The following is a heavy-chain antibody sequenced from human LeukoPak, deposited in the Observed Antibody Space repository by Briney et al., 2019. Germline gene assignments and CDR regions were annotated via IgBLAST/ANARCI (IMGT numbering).Heavy chain of an antibody. J-gene: IGHJ6*02. CDR1: GFTFSGSA. CDR2: IRSKANDYAT. D-gene: IGHD3-16*01. Sequence: PGGSLRLSCAASGFTFSGSAMHWVRQASGKGLELVGRIRSKANDYATAYAASVKGRFTISRDDSNNTAYLQMNSLKTEDTAVYYCTRRNYVGGQSNQFDPMDVWGQGTTVTVSS. CDR3: TRRNYVGGQSNQFDPMDV. V-gene: IGHV3-73*01.